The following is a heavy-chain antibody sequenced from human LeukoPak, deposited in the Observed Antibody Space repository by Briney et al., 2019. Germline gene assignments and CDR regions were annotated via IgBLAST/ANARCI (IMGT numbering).Heavy chain of an antibody. J-gene: IGHJ4*02. V-gene: IGHV4-38-2*02. CDR3: ARYYDSSGYFDY. Sequence: SETLSLTCTVSGYSISSGYYWGWIRQPPGKGLEWIGSIYYSGDTYYNPSLKSRVTISVDTSKNQFSLKLSSVTAADTAVYYCARYYDSSGYFDYWGQGTLITVSS. CDR2: IYYSGDT. CDR1: GYSISSGYY. D-gene: IGHD3-22*01.